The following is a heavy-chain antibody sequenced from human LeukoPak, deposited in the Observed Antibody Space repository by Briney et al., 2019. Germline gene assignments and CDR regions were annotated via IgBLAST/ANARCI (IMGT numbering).Heavy chain of an antibody. J-gene: IGHJ4*02. CDR1: GFTFSTYA. CDR2: ISGSGGNT. D-gene: IGHD3-22*01. Sequence: GGSLRLSCAASGFTFSTYAMSWVRQAPGKGLEWVSGISGSGGNTYYAESVKGRFTISRDNSKNTLYLQMNSLRAEDTAVYFCAKGRFTMMVVVRGGFDYWGQGTLVTVSS. V-gene: IGHV3-23*01. CDR3: AKGRFTMMVVVRGGFDY.